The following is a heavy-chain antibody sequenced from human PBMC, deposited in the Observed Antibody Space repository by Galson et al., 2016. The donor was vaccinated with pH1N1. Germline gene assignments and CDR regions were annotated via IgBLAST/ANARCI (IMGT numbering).Heavy chain of an antibody. D-gene: IGHD3-9*01. CDR2: IYLSDSHT. Sequence: QSGAEVKKPGESLRISCEGFGYSLTNYWIVWVRQMPGKGLEWMGIIYLSDSHTTYSPSFQGQVTISADKSISTAYLERSSLKASETATYYCASTRPQFRYFDWQKPHSFDYWGQGTPVVVSS. CDR3: ASTRPQFRYFDWQKPHSFDY. J-gene: IGHJ4*02. CDR1: GYSLTNYW. V-gene: IGHV5-51*01.